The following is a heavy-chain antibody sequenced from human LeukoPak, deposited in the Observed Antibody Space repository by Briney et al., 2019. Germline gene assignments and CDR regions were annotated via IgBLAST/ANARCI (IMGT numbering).Heavy chain of an antibody. V-gene: IGHV3-21*01. Sequence: GGSPRLSRAASGFSFSSYAMNWVRQAPGTGLEWVSSISGSSFYINYADSVRGRFTISRDNAENSVYLQMSSLRDEDTAVYYCARDRVPYSSSWFNFDYWGQGTLVTVSS. CDR2: ISGSSFYI. CDR3: ARDRVPYSSSWFNFDY. CDR1: GFSFSSYA. D-gene: IGHD6-13*01. J-gene: IGHJ4*02.